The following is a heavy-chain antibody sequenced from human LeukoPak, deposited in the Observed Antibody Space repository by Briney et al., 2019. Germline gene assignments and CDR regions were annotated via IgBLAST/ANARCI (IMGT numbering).Heavy chain of an antibody. CDR2: ISWNSGSI. Sequence: GGSLRLSCAASGFTFDDYAMHWVRQAPGKGLEWVSGISWNSGSIGYADSVKGRFTISRDNAKNSLYLQMNSLRAEDMALYYCAKAVAGTGPSGFDYWGQGTLVTVSS. D-gene: IGHD6-19*01. CDR3: AKAVAGTGPSGFDY. CDR1: GFTFDDYA. V-gene: IGHV3-9*03. J-gene: IGHJ4*02.